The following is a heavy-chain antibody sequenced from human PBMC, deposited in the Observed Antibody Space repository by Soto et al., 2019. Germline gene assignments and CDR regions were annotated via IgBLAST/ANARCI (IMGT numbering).Heavy chain of an antibody. Sequence: QVQLVQSGAEVKKPGSSVKVSCKASGGTFSSYTISWVRQAPGQGLEWMGRIIPILGIANYAQKFQGRVTITADKSTSTAYMELSSLRSEDTAVYYCARGSDYLYWYFDLWGRGTLVSVSS. CDR3: ARGSDYLYWYFDL. J-gene: IGHJ2*01. V-gene: IGHV1-69*02. CDR2: IIPILGIA. D-gene: IGHD4-17*01. CDR1: GGTFSSYT.